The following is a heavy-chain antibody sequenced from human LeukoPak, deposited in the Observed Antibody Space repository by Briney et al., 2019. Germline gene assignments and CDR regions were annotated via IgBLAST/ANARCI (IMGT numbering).Heavy chain of an antibody. Sequence: SVKASCKASGGTFSSYAISWVRQAPGQGLEWMGGIIPIFGTANYAQKFQDRVTITTDESTSTAYMELSSLRSEDTATYYCARDEQQYYYGSGTYYMDVWGKGTTVTVSS. V-gene: IGHV1-69*05. CDR3: ARDEQQYYYGSGTYYMDV. CDR2: IIPIFGTA. J-gene: IGHJ6*03. D-gene: IGHD3-10*01. CDR1: GGTFSSYA.